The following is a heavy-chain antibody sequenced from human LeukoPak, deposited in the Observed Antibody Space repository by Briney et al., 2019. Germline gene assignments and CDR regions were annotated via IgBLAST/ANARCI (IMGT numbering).Heavy chain of an antibody. CDR1: GGSTSSYY. D-gene: IGHD5-18*01. CDR2: IYYSGST. V-gene: IGHV4-59*08. CDR3: ARGDSYGSYY. Sequence: SETLSLTCTVSGGSTSSYYWSWIRQPPGKGLEWIGYIYYSGSTNYNPSLKSRVTISVDTSKNQFSLKLSSVTAADTAVYYCARGDSYGSYYWGQGTLVTVSS. J-gene: IGHJ4*02.